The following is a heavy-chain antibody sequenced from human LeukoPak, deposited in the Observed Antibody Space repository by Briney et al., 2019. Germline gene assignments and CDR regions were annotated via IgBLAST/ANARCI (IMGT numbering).Heavy chain of an antibody. V-gene: IGHV3-21*04. D-gene: IGHD2-15*01. CDR1: GFTFSSYS. CDR3: AKGGEYCSGGSCYYFDY. Sequence: GGSLRLSCAASGFTFSSYSMNWVRQAPGKGLEWVSSISSSSSYIYYADSVKGRFTISRDNAKNTLYLQMNSLRAEDTAVYYCAKGGEYCSGGSCYYFDYWGQGTLVTVSS. J-gene: IGHJ4*02. CDR2: ISSSSSYI.